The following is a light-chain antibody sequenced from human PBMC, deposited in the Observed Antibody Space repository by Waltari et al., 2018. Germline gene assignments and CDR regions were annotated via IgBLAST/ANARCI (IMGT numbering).Light chain of an antibody. CDR1: QRVSSN. V-gene: IGKV3-15*01. Sequence: EIVMTQSPATLSVSPGARATLSCRASQRVSSNLAWYQQKPGQAPRLLIYDASTRATNIPARFSGSGSGTEFTLTISSLQSEDFAVYYCQQYNNWPPPYTFGQGTKLEIK. J-gene: IGKJ2*01. CDR3: QQYNNWPPPYT. CDR2: DAS.